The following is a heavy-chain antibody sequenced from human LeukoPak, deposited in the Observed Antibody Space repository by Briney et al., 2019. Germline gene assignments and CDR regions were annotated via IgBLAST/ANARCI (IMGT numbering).Heavy chain of an antibody. CDR1: GYSFTDFY. V-gene: IGHV1-2*02. D-gene: IGHD2-21*01. CDR3: ASADRLDGGPYLIGP. Sequence: ASVKVSCKTSGYSFTDFYMHWVRQAPGQGLEWMGWINPNSGGTSSAQKFQGRVTMTRDTSITTVYMEMSWLTSDDTAIYYCASADRLDGGPYLIGPWGQGTLVPVSS. CDR2: INPNSGGT. J-gene: IGHJ5*02.